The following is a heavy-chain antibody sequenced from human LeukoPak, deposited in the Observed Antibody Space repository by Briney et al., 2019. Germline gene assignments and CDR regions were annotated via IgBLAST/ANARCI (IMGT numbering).Heavy chain of an antibody. CDR2: TSGSVTSP. J-gene: IGHJ6*03. D-gene: IGHD3-3*01. CDR3: AKSGRDFGVVIPYYYYYMDV. V-gene: IGHV3-23*01. Sequence: GGSLRLSCAASGFTFSSYAMSWVRQRQGKGQESDSATSGSVTSPYHADSVKGRFTISRDNSKNPLYLQMNSLRAEDTAVYYCAKSGRDFGVVIPYYYYYMDVWGKGTTVTVSS. CDR1: GFTFSSYA.